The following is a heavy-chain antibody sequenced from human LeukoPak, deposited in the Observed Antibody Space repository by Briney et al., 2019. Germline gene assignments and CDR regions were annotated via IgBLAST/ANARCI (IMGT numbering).Heavy chain of an antibody. J-gene: IGHJ3*02. CDR1: GFTFTSYN. D-gene: IGHD4-23*01. V-gene: IGHV3-21*01. CDR3: ATLDYGGNSFNVFDI. CDR2: ISSSSSDI. Sequence: KAGGSLRLSCAASGFTFTSYNMAWVRQSPGKGLEWVSSISSSSSDIYYADSLKGRFTISRDNAKNSLYLQMNSLRAEDTAIYYCATLDYGGNSFNVFDIWGQGTMVTVSS.